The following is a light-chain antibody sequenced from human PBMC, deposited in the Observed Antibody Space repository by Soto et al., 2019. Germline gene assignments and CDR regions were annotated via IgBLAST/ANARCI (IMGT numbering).Light chain of an antibody. Sequence: EIVMTQSPATLSVSPGERATLSCRASQSVRSNLAWYQQKPGQAPRLLIYGASTRATGIPARFSGSGSGTEFTLTISSLQSEDFALYYRQQFNNWPPVTFGQGTRLEIK. CDR2: GAS. CDR1: QSVRSN. J-gene: IGKJ5*01. V-gene: IGKV3-15*01. CDR3: QQFNNWPPVT.